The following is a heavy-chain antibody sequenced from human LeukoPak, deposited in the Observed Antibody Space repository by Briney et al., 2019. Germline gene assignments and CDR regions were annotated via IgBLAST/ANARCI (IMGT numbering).Heavy chain of an antibody. V-gene: IGHV1-18*01. Sequence: ASVKVSCKASGYRFTGHGISWVRQAPGQGLEWMGWISGYNGNTNYAQKFQGRVTMTTDTSTSTAYMELRSLRSDDTAIYYCARQVDTTMALPDYWGQGTLVTVSS. CDR3: ARQVDTTMALPDY. D-gene: IGHD5-18*01. J-gene: IGHJ4*02. CDR1: GYRFTGHG. CDR2: ISGYNGNT.